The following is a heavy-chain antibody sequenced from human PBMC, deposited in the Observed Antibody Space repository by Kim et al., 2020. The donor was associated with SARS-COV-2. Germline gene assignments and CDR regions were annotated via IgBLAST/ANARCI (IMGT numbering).Heavy chain of an antibody. J-gene: IGHJ4*02. CDR2: FDPEDGET. CDR3: ATSVIAAAKKETDY. D-gene: IGHD6-13*01. V-gene: IGHV1-24*01. CDR1: GYTLTELS. Sequence: ASVKVSCKVSGYTLTELSMHWVRQAPGKGLEWMGGFDPEDGETIYAQKFQGRVTMTEDTSTDTAYMELSSLRSEDTAVYYCATSVIAAAKKETDYWGQGTLVTVSS.